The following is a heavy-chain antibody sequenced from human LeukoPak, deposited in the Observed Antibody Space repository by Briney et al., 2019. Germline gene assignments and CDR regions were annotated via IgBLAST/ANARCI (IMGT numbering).Heavy chain of an antibody. CDR2: ISGSGSTI. D-gene: IGHD5-18*01. J-gene: IGHJ4*02. CDR1: GFTFSKYE. Sequence: GGSLRLSCAASGFTFSKYEMNWVREAPGKGLEWVSYISGSGSTIYYADSVKGRFTISRDNAKDSLYLQMNSLRAEDTAVYYCARVRSGYSHENYFDYWGQGTLVTVSS. CDR3: ARVRSGYSHENYFDY. V-gene: IGHV3-48*03.